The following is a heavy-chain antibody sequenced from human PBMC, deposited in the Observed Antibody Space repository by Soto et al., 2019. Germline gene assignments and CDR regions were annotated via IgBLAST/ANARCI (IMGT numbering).Heavy chain of an antibody. CDR3: ALRSMAVVPEY. J-gene: IGHJ4*02. CDR1: GDSISSYY. D-gene: IGHD3-22*01. Sequence: QVQLQESGPGLVKPSETLSLTCAVSGDSISSYYCMWILQPPGKGLESIGYLYYGRSANYNPSLKSRVTLSVDTSTNQCSMTLSSMTAADTAVYYCALRSMAVVPEYWGQGALVTVCS. V-gene: IGHV4-59*01. CDR2: LYYGRSA.